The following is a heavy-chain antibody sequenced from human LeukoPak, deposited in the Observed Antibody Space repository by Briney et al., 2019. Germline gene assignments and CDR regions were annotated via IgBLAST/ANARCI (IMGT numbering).Heavy chain of an antibody. CDR2: IYPGDSDT. D-gene: IGHD5-12*01. V-gene: IGHV5-51*01. CDR3: ARQVATPNWFDP. Sequence: GESLRISCRGSGYSFTSYWLGWVRQMPGKGLEWMGIIYPGDSDTRYSPSFQGQVTISADKSISTAYLQWSSLKASDTAMYYCARQVATPNWFDPWGQGTLVTVSS. CDR1: GYSFTSYW. J-gene: IGHJ5*02.